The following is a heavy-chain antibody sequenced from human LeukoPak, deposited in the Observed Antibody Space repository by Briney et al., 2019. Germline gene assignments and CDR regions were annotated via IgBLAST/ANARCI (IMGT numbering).Heavy chain of an antibody. CDR1: GGSISGYY. D-gene: IGHD3-22*01. CDR2: I. J-gene: IGHJ6*02. Sequence: PSETLSLTCAVSGGSISGYYWYWIRQPPGKGLEWIGEIYNPSLKSRATLSVDTSKNQFSLKLTSVTAADTAVYYCARGRTYYYDTSGYYPSIYYGMDVWGQGTTVIVSS. CDR3: ARGRTYYYDTSGYYPSIYYGMDV. V-gene: IGHV4-34*01.